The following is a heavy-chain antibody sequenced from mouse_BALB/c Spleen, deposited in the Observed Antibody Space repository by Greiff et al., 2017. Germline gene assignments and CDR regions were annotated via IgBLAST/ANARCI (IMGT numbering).Heavy chain of an antibody. D-gene: IGHD2-2*01. CDR1: GYTFTDYN. V-gene: IGHV1S29*02. CDR2: IYPYNGGT. Sequence: VQLKQSGPELVKPGASVKISCKASGYTFTDYNMHWVKQSHGKSLEWIGYIYPYNGGTGYNQKFKSKATLTVDNSSSTAYMELRSLTSEDSAVYYCARPYGYDRVWFAYWGQGTLVTVSA. CDR3: ARPYGYDRVWFAY. J-gene: IGHJ3*01.